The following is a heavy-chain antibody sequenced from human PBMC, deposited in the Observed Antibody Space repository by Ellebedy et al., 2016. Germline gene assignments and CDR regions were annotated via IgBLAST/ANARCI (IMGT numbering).Heavy chain of an antibody. Sequence: SETLSLTCTVSGGSISSYFWSWIRQPPGKGLEWIGYIYYSGDTNYNPSLKGRVTISVDTSKNQFSLKLSSVTAADTAVYYCAALQWLAPAWYFDLWGRGTLVTVSS. CDR3: AALQWLAPAWYFDL. CDR2: IYYSGDT. D-gene: IGHD6-19*01. V-gene: IGHV4-59*08. J-gene: IGHJ2*01. CDR1: GGSISSYF.